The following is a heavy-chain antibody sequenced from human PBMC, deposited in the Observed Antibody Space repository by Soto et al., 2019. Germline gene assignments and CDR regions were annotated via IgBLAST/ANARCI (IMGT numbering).Heavy chain of an antibody. CDR3: ARGGAYCGGDCSPHYLDY. V-gene: IGHV3-21*04. J-gene: IGHJ4*01. CDR1: GFTFSSYS. Sequence: LRLSCAASGFTFSSYSMNWVRQAPGKGLEWVSSISSSSSYIYYADSVKGRFTISRDNAKNSLYLQMNSLRAEDTAVYSCARGGAYCGGDCSPHYLDYWGHGTLVTVSS. CDR2: ISSSSSYI. D-gene: IGHD2-21*02.